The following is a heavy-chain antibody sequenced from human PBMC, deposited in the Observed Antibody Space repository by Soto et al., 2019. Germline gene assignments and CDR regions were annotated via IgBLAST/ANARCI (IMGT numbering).Heavy chain of an antibody. D-gene: IGHD2-8*02. Sequence: SETLSLTCTVAGGSISSSSSYWGRIRQPPGKGLEWIGSIYYSGSTYYNPSLKSRVTISVDTSKNQFSLKLTSVTAADTAVYYCARDKITGLFDYWGQGTLVTVSS. V-gene: IGHV4-39*07. CDR2: IYYSGST. CDR1: GGSISSSSSY. CDR3: ARDKITGLFDY. J-gene: IGHJ4*02.